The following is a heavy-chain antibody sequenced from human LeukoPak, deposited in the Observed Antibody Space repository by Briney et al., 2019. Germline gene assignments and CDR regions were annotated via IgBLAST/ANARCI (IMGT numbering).Heavy chain of an antibody. CDR1: GFTFSSYS. D-gene: IGHD4-17*01. CDR2: ISGSGDTT. CDR3: AKELTTERTPGVDS. J-gene: IGHJ4*02. V-gene: IGHV3-23*01. Sequence: GGSLRLSCTASGFTFSSYSMSWVRQGPGTGLEWVSAISGSGDTTFCADSVKGRFTISRDNSKKTLYLQVNSLRAEDTAVYFCAKELTTERTPGVDSWGQGTLVTVSS.